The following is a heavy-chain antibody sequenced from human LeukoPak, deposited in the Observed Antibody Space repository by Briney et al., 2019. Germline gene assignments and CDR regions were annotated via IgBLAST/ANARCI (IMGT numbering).Heavy chain of an antibody. V-gene: IGHV4-34*01. J-gene: IGHJ4*02. CDR3: ARESCTNGVCSNFAY. CDR2: VNDSGNS. CDR1: VGSLNAYY. D-gene: IGHD2-8*01. Sequence: SVTQSLTCAVYVGSLNAYYWSWIRRTPGKGLEWIGEVNDSGNSNYNPSLKIRGTISVDTSKNQFSLKVHSVTAADTAVYYCARESCTNGVCSNFAYWGQGTLVTVSS.